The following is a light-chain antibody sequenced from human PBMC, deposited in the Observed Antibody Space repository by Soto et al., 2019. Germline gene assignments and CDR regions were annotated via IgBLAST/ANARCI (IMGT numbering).Light chain of an antibody. Sequence: EIVMTQSPATLSVSPGERATLSCRASQSVSSNLAWYQQKPGQAPRLLIYGASTRATGIPARFSGSGSGTEFTLTVSSLQSEDFAVYYCKQFNNWPPFTFHPGTNVDIK. V-gene: IGKV3-15*01. J-gene: IGKJ3*01. CDR1: QSVSSN. CDR2: GAS. CDR3: KQFNNWPPFT.